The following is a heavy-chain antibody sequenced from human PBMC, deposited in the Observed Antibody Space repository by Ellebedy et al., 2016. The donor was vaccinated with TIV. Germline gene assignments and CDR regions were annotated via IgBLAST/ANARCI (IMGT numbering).Heavy chain of an antibody. CDR3: AKDAKEWLPVV. CDR1: GFTFSYYA. V-gene: IGHV3-30*04. J-gene: IGHJ3*01. Sequence: GESLKISCAASGFTFSYYAMHWVRQAPGKGLEWVALISYDGRDKYNADSVKGRFTISRDNSKNTLYLEMNSLRAEDTAVYYCAKDAKEWLPVVWGRGTMITVSP. D-gene: IGHD3-3*01. CDR2: ISYDGRDK.